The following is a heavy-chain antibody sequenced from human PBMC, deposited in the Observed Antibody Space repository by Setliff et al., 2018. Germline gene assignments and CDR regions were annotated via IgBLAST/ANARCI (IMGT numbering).Heavy chain of an antibody. CDR3: GRGFSRIEGWGNWFDP. D-gene: IGHD2-15*01. V-gene: IGHV4-39*01. CDR1: GGSVSNSGFF. CDR2: IYDSGSS. J-gene: IGHJ5*02. Sequence: SETLSLTCTVSGGSVSNSGFFWGWLRQAPGKGLEWIGNIYDSGSSNYNASLKSRLIITRDTSKNQISLKLTSVTAADTAGYYCGRGFSRIEGWGNWFDPWGQGILVTVSS.